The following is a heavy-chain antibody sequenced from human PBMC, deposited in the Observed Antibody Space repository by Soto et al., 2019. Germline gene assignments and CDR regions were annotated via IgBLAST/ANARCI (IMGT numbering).Heavy chain of an antibody. CDR1: GCSVSSVGYY. D-gene: IGHD2-8*01. CDR2: ITYSGNT. CDR3: VRGGSCTNGVCSVFDY. J-gene: IGHJ4*02. Sequence: TLSLTCTVAGCSVSSVGYYWSWIRQHRGKGLEWIGYITYSGNTYYNPSLESRVTMSADTSKNQFSLKLSSVTAADTAVYFCVRGGSCTNGVCSVFDYWGQGTLVTVSS. V-gene: IGHV4-31*03.